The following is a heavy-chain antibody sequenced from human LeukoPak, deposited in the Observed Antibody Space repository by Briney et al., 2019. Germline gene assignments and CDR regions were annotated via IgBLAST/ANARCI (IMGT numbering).Heavy chain of an antibody. CDR1: GGSISSSSYY. CDR2: IYYSGST. Sequence: SETLSLTCTVSGGSISSSSYYWGWIRQPPGKGLEWIGSIYYSGSTHYNPSLKSRVTISVDTSKNQFSLKLSSVTAADTAVYYCAKRTVTRESYWGQGTLVTVSS. D-gene: IGHD4-17*01. J-gene: IGHJ4*02. V-gene: IGHV4-39*01. CDR3: AKRTVTRESY.